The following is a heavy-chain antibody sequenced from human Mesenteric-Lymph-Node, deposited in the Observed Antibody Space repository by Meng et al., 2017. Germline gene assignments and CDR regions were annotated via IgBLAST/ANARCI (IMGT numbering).Heavy chain of an antibody. D-gene: IGHD3-22*01. J-gene: IGHJ6*02. V-gene: IGHV3-21*01. CDR1: GFTFSSYS. CDR3: ARDYDSSGYYYLHYYYYYGMDV. CDR2: ISSSSYI. Sequence: GGSLRLSCAASGFTFSSYSMNWVRQAPGKGLEWVSSISSSSYIYYADSVKGRFTISRDNAKNSLYLQMNSLRAEDTAVYYCARDYDSSGYYYLHYYYYYGMDVWGQGTTVTVSS.